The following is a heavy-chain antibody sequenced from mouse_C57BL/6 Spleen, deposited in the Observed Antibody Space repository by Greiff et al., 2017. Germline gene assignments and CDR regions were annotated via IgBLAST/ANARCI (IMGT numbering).Heavy chain of an antibody. D-gene: IGHD4-1*01. Sequence: EVQLQESGTVLARPGASVKMSCKTSGYTFTSYWMHWVKQRPGQGLEWIGAIYPGNSDTSYNQKFTGKAKLTAVTSASTAYMGLSSLQNEDSAVYYCTRGSNWAQAWFAYWGQGTLVTVSA. V-gene: IGHV1-5*01. CDR3: TRGSNWAQAWFAY. J-gene: IGHJ3*01. CDR2: IYPGNSDT. CDR1: GYTFTSYW.